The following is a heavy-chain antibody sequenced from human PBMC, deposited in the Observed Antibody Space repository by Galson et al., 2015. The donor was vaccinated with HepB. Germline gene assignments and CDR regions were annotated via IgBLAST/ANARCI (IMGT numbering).Heavy chain of an antibody. CDR1: GFTFSIEA. CDR2: TSYDDKTK. Sequence: SLRLSCAASGFTFSIEAMYWVRLAPDKGLEYVAATSYDDKTKYYADSVRGRFTISRDNSKNTLYLQMNSLRLEDTALYYCAKDWGMGVWGQGTTVTVSS. CDR3: AKDWGMGV. J-gene: IGHJ6*02. D-gene: IGHD3-16*01. V-gene: IGHV3-30-3*02.